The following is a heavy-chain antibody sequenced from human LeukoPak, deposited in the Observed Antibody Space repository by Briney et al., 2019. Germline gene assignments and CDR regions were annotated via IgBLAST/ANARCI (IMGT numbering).Heavy chain of an antibody. CDR2: IKQDGSEK. J-gene: IGHJ6*03. V-gene: IGHV3-7*01. CDR1: GFTFSSYW. Sequence: GGSLRLSCAVSGFTFSSYWMSWVRQAPGKGLEWVANIKQDGSEKYYVDSVKGRFTISRDNAKNSLYLQMNSLRAEDTAVYYCARGALAYSSGWYKLGYYYYYYMDVWGKGTTVTVSS. D-gene: IGHD6-19*01. CDR3: ARGALAYSSGWYKLGYYYYYYMDV.